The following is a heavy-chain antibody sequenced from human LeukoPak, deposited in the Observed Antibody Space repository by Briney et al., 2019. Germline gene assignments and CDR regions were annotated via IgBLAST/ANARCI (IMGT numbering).Heavy chain of an antibody. Sequence: GASVKVSCKASGYTFTSYGISWVRQAPGQGLEWMGIIYPGDSDTRYSPSFQGQVIISADKSISTAYLQWSGLKASDTAMYYCAGLGRAGYNFWFDPWGQGTLVTVSS. CDR3: AGLGRAGYNFWFDP. J-gene: IGHJ5*02. D-gene: IGHD5-24*01. CDR1: GYTFTSYG. CDR2: IYPGDSDT. V-gene: IGHV5-51*01.